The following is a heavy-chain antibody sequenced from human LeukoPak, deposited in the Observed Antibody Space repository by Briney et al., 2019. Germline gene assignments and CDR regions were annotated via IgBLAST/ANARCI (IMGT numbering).Heavy chain of an antibody. J-gene: IGHJ4*02. CDR1: AFSFTTYS. D-gene: IGHD6-13*01. V-gene: IGHV3-23*01. CDR3: AKSWYRLPCFDY. Sequence: QPGPCQSPSHPASAFSFTTYSMSWARQAPGDGRQWVSGVSGSGGSTYYADSVKGGLTIPRDNSKNTLYLQVYSLRAENTAVYYCAKSWYRLPCFDYWGQGTLVTVSS. CDR2: VSGSGGST.